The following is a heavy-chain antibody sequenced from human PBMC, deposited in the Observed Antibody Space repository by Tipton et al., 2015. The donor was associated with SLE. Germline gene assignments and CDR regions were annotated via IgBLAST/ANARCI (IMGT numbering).Heavy chain of an antibody. Sequence: TLSLTCTVSGGSISSHYWSWIRQPPGKGLEWIGYIYYSGSTNYNPSLKSRVTISVDTSKNQFSLKLSSVTAADTAVYYCARGVYDFWSGYRDAFDIWGQGTMVTVSS. CDR3: ARGVYDFWSGYRDAFDI. CDR2: IYYSGST. CDR1: GGSISSHY. V-gene: IGHV4-59*11. D-gene: IGHD3-3*01. J-gene: IGHJ3*02.